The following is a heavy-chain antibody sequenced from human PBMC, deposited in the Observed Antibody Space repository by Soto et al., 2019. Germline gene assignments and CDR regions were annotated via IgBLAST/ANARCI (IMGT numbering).Heavy chain of an antibody. CDR1: GYTFTGYY. Sequence: ASVKVSCKASGYTFTGYYMHWARQAPGQGLEWMGWINPNSGGTNYAQKFQGWVTMTRDTSISTAYMELSRLRSDDTAVYYCARVGYSSSWYVAFDIWGQGTMVTVSS. J-gene: IGHJ3*02. CDR2: INPNSGGT. CDR3: ARVGYSSSWYVAFDI. V-gene: IGHV1-2*04. D-gene: IGHD6-13*01.